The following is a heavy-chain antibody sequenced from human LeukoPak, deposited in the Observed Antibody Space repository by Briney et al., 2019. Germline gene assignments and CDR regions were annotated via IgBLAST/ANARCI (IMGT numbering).Heavy chain of an antibody. Sequence: GESLKISCKGSGYSFTSYWIGWVRQMPGKGLEWMGIIYPGDSDTRYSPSFQGQVTISADKSISTAYLQWSSLKASDTAMYYCARRLGGSGSYNWFDPWGQGTLVTVSS. CDR1: GYSFTSYW. CDR3: ARRLGGSGSYNWFDP. D-gene: IGHD3-10*01. J-gene: IGHJ5*02. V-gene: IGHV5-51*01. CDR2: IYPGDSDT.